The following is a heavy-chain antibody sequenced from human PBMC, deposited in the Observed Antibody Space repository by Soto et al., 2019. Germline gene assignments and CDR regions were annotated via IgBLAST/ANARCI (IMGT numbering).Heavy chain of an antibody. CDR1: GGSISSYY. V-gene: IGHV4-59*01. CDR3: AGRGYSGYDFWEDY. CDR2: IYYSGST. J-gene: IGHJ4*02. D-gene: IGHD5-12*01. Sequence: SETLSLTCTVSGGSISSYYWSWIRQPPGKGLEWIGYIYYSGSTNYNPSLKSRVTISVDTSKNQFSLKLSSVTAADTAVCYCAGRGYSGYDFWEDYWGQGTLVTVSS.